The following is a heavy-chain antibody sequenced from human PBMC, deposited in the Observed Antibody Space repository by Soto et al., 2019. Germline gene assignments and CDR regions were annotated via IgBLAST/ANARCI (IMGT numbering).Heavy chain of an antibody. CDR1: GFSFGVHA. J-gene: IGHJ4*02. V-gene: IGHV3-21*01. D-gene: IGHD1-7*01. CDR2: ISSSGSNV. CDR3: ARDGNYNEF. Sequence: EVQLVESGGGLVKPGGSLRLSCATSGFSFGVHAITWVRQAPGKGLEGVAFISSSGSNVQYAESVEGRFTISRDDAKNSVHLQMNNLRVDDTGVYYCARDGNYNEFWCQGTLVTVSS.